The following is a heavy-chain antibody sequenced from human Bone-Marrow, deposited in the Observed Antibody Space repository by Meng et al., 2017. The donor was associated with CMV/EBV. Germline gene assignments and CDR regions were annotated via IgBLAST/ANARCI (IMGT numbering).Heavy chain of an antibody. CDR1: GYTFTSYY. CDR3: AREYSSSWDY. J-gene: IGHJ4*02. CDR2: INPSGGGT. V-gene: IGHV1-46*01. D-gene: IGHD6-6*01. Sequence: ASVKVSCKASGYTFTSYYIHCVRQAPGQGLEWMGIINPSGGGTSYAQKFQGRVTMTRDTSTSTVYMELSSLRSEDTAVYYCAREYSSSWDYWGQGTRVTVSS.